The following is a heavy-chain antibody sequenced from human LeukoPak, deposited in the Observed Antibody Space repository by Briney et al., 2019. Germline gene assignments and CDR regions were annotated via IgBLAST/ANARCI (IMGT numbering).Heavy chain of an antibody. J-gene: IGHJ6*03. CDR3: AKATSNFWSGPDV. CDR1: GFTFSTNA. V-gene: IGHV3-23*01. CDR2: ISGSGGST. Sequence: GGSLRLSCAASGFTFSTNAMHWVRQAPGKGLEWVSAISGSGGSTYYADSVKGRFTISRDNSKNTLYLQVSSLRAEDTAVYYCAKATSNFWSGPDVWGKGTTV. D-gene: IGHD3-3*01.